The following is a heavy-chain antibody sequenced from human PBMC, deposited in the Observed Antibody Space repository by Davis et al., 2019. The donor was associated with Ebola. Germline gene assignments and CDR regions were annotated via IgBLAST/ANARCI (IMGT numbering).Heavy chain of an antibody. D-gene: IGHD6-13*01. CDR3: ASSGYSSTRDAFDI. CDR1: GFTFSDYY. CDR2: ISSSGSTI. V-gene: IGHV3-11*01. J-gene: IGHJ3*02. Sequence: PGGSLRLSCAASGFTFSDYYMSWIRQAPGKGLEWVSYISSSGSTIYYADSVKGRFTISRDNAKNSLYLQMNSLRAEDTAVYYCASSGYSSTRDAFDIWGQGTMVTVSS.